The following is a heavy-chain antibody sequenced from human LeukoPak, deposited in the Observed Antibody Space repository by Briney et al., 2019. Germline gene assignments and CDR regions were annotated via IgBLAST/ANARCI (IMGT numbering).Heavy chain of an antibody. CDR1: GYTFTSYG. Sequence: ASVKVSCKASGYTFTSYGISWVRQAPGQGLEWMGWISAYNGNTNYAQKLQGRVTMTTDTSTSTAYMELRSLRSDDTAVYYCARNAYCGGDCYLYYFDYWGQGTLVTVSS. V-gene: IGHV1-18*01. CDR3: ARNAYCGGDCYLYYFDY. CDR2: ISAYNGNT. J-gene: IGHJ4*02. D-gene: IGHD2-21*02.